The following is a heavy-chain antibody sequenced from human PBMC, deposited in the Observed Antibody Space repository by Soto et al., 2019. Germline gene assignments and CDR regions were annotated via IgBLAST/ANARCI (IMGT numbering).Heavy chain of an antibody. CDR2: ISSSSSDT. J-gene: IGHJ4*02. V-gene: IGHV3-11*05. CDR1: GFPFSDYY. D-gene: IGHD3-9*01. Sequence: QVQLVESGGDLVKPGGSLRLSCAASGFPFSDYYMSWIRQAPGKGLEWVSSISSSSSDTNYAQSVKGRFTISRDNAKNSLHLQRNSLRAEGTAVYYCARRRPTGYYNYWGQGTLVTVSA. CDR3: ARRRPTGYYNY.